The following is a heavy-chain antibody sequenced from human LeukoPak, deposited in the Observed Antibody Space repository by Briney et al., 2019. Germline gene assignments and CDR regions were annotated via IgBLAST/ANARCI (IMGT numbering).Heavy chain of an antibody. J-gene: IGHJ5*02. D-gene: IGHD5-12*01. Sequence: PGGSLRLSCAASGFTFSNYAMSWVRQAPGKGLEWVSGIRGSGSTTHYADSVKGRFIISRDNSRNTLYLQINSLRAEDTAIYYCAKGAADIVAIPFDPWGQGTLVTVSS. V-gene: IGHV3-23*01. CDR3: AKGAADIVAIPFDP. CDR1: GFTFSNYA. CDR2: IRGSGSTT.